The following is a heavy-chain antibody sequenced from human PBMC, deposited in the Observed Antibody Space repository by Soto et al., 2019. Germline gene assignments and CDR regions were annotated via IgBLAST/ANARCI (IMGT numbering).Heavy chain of an antibody. D-gene: IGHD3-3*01. CDR3: GWSADPSSWFDP. V-gene: IGHV1-18*01. CDR2: ISAYNGNT. CDR1: GYTFTSYG. Sequence: ASVKVSCKASGYTFTSYGISWVRQAPGQGLEWMGWISAYNGNTNYAQKLQGRVTMTTDTSTSTAYMELRSLRSDDTAVYYCGWSADPSSWFDPWGQGTLVTVSS. J-gene: IGHJ5*02.